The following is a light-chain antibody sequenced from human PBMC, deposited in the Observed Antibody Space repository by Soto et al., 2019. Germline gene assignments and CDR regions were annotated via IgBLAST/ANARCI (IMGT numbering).Light chain of an antibody. CDR1: ESLSSN. Sequence: EIVMTQSPATLSVSPGERATLSCRASESLSSNVGWYQQRPGQAPRLLIYGASTRATGIPDRFSGSGSGTEFTLTISSLQSEDFAVYYCQQYNNWPPMYTFGQGTKLEIK. J-gene: IGKJ2*01. V-gene: IGKV3-15*01. CDR2: GAS. CDR3: QQYNNWPPMYT.